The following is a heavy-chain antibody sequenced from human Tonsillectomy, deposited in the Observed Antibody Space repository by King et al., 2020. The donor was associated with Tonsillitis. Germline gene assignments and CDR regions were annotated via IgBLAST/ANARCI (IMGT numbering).Heavy chain of an antibody. CDR2: IRGRAGST. V-gene: IGHV3-23*04. CDR3: ANWDDYVWGSYRSGDY. Sequence: VQLVESGGGLVQPGGSLRLSCAASGFTLSSYAMSWVRQAPGKGLEWVSVIRGRAGSTYYADSVKGRFTISRDNSKNTLYLQMNSLRAEDTAVYYCANWDDYVWGSYRSGDYWGQGTLVTVSS. CDR1: GFTLSSYA. D-gene: IGHD3-16*02. J-gene: IGHJ4*02.